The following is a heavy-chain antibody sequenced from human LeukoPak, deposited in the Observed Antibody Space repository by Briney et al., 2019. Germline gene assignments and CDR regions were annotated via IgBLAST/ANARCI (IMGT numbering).Heavy chain of an antibody. CDR3: AKARFNDYGDPDAFDI. CDR2: IYSGGST. CDR1: GFTVSSNY. Sequence: GGSLRLSCAASGFTVSSNYMSWVRQAPGKGLEWVSVIYSGGSTYYADSVKGRFTISRDNSKNTLYLQMNSLRAEDTAVYYCAKARFNDYGDPDAFDIWGQGTMVTVSS. D-gene: IGHD4-17*01. J-gene: IGHJ3*02. V-gene: IGHV3-66*01.